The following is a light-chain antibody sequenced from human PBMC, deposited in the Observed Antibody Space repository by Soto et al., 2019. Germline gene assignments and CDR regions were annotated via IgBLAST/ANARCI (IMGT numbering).Light chain of an antibody. CDR2: EVS. CDR3: NSYTSSSTLV. Sequence: QSVLTQPASVSGSLGQSITISCTGTSSDVGGYNYVSWYQQHPGKAPKLMIYEVSNRPSGVSNRFSGSKSGNTASLTISGLQAEDEADYYCNSYTSSSTLVFGGGTKLTVL. V-gene: IGLV2-14*01. CDR1: SSDVGGYNY. J-gene: IGLJ2*01.